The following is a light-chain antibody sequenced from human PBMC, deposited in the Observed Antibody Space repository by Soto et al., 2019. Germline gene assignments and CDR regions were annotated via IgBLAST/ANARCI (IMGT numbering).Light chain of an antibody. V-gene: IGKV3-11*01. CDR2: DAS. Sequence: DIVLTQSPATLSLSPGERAILSCRASQSVSSYLAWYQQKPGQAPRLLIYDASNRATGIPARLSGSGSGTDFTLTISSLEPEDFAVYYCQQRTDWPLTFGGGTKVEIK. CDR3: QQRTDWPLT. CDR1: QSVSSY. J-gene: IGKJ4*01.